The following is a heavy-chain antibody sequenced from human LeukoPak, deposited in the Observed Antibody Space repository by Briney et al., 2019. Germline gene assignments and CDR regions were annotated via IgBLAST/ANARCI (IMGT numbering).Heavy chain of an antibody. CDR3: ARHPFYYDILTGYPYGGAFDI. CDR2: VDHTGST. Sequence: PSETLSLTCSVSDDSITMYYWTWIRQPPGKGLEWIGYVDHTGSTNFNPSLKSRVTISVDTSKNQFSLKLSSVTAADTAVYYCARHPFYYDILTGYPYGGAFDIWGQGTMVTVSS. D-gene: IGHD3-9*01. J-gene: IGHJ3*02. V-gene: IGHV4-59*08. CDR1: DDSITMYY.